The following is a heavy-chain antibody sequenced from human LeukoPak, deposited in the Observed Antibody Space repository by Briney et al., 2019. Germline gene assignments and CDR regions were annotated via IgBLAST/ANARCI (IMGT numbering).Heavy chain of an antibody. CDR1: GYTFTSYY. D-gene: IGHD3-16*01. CDR3: ARDMITFGGVSAFDI. Sequence: GASVKVSCKASGYTFTSYYMHWVRQAPGQGLEWMGIINPSGGSTSYAQKFQGRVTMTRDTSTSTVYMELSSLRSEDTAVYYCARDMITFGGVSAFDIWGQGTMVTVSS. J-gene: IGHJ3*02. CDR2: INPSGGST. V-gene: IGHV1-46*01.